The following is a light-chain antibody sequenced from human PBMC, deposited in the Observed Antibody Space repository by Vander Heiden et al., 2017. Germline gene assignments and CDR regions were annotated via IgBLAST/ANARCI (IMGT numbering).Light chain of an antibody. J-gene: IGKJ2*02. CDR1: QSISSY. CDR2: AAS. CDR3: QQSYGTPRT. V-gene: IGKV1-39*01. Sequence: DVQLTQSPSSLSASVGDRVTITCRASQSISSYLNWYQQQPGKAPKLLIYAASSLQSGVPSRFSGSGSGTDFTLTISSLQPEDFATYYCQQSYGTPRTFGQGAKLEIK.